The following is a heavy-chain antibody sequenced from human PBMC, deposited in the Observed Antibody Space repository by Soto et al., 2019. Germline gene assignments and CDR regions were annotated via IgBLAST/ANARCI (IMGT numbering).Heavy chain of an antibody. Sequence: ASVKVSCKASGYTFTSYGISWVRQAPGQGLEWMGWISAYNGNTNYAQKLQGRVTMTTDTSTSTAYMELRSLRSDDTAVYYCARGVDISTGYYNGYFDYWGQGTPVTVS. J-gene: IGHJ4*02. D-gene: IGHD3-9*01. V-gene: IGHV1-18*01. CDR2: ISAYNGNT. CDR1: GYTFTSYG. CDR3: ARGVDISTGYYNGYFDY.